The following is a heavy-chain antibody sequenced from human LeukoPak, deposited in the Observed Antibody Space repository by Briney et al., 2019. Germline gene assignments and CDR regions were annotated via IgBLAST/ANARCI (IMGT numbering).Heavy chain of an antibody. CDR1: GFTFNTFG. CDR3: VRDDAAWLY. J-gene: IGHJ4*02. D-gene: IGHD6-13*01. Sequence: PGGSLRHSCSASGFTFNTFGLNWVRQLPGKGLQWVSSISPSSSYIYYEDSVKGRFTISRDDAKNSLYLQMNSLTVGDTAVYYCVRDDAAWLYWGRGALVTVS. CDR2: ISPSSSYI. V-gene: IGHV3-21*01.